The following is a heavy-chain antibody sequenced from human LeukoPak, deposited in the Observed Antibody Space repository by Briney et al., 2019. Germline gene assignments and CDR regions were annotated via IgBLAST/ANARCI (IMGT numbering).Heavy chain of an antibody. CDR1: GYTFTSYY. V-gene: IGHV1-46*01. CDR3: ARGVSGSGWYSPYYYYYYMDV. CDR2: INPSGGST. D-gene: IGHD6-19*01. Sequence: ASVKVSCEASGYTFTSYYMHWVRQAPGQGLEWMGIINPSGGSTSYAQKFQGRVTMTRDMSTSTVYMELSSLRSEDTAVYYCARGVSGSGWYSPYYYYYYMDVWGKGTTVTVSS. J-gene: IGHJ6*03.